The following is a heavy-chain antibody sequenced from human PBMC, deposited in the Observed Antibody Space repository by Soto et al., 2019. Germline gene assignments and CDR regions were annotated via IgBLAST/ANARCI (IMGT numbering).Heavy chain of an antibody. V-gene: IGHV3-9*01. CDR2: ISWNGGSI. CDR3: AKDITARGIYYYYGMDV. J-gene: IGHJ6*02. CDR1: GFTFDDYA. Sequence: LRLSCAASGFTFDDYAMHWVRQAPGKGLEWVSGISWNGGSIGYADSVKGRFTISRDNAKNSLYLQMNSLRAEDTALYYCAKDITARGIYYYYGMDVWGQGTTVTVSS. D-gene: IGHD3-16*01.